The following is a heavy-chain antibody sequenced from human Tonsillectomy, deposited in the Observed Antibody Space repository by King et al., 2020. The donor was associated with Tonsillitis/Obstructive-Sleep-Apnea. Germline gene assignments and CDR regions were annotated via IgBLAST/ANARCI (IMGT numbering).Heavy chain of an antibody. J-gene: IGHJ6*03. D-gene: IGHD2-15*01. V-gene: IGHV4-61*01. Sequence: QVQLQESGPGLVKPSETLSLTCTVSGGSVNSTTYYWSWIRQPPGKGLEWIGYIYHSGSTNYNPSLKSRVTISLDTSQTQFSLNLRSVTAADTAVYYCARLIEYFYYMDVWGRGATVIVSS. CDR3: ARLIEYFYYMDV. CDR2: IYHSGST. CDR1: GGSVNSTTYY.